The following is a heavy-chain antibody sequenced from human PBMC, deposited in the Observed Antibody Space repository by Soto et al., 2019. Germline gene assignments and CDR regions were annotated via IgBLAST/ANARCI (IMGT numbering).Heavy chain of an antibody. Sequence: ASVKVSCKASGYTFTSYDINWVRQATGQGIEWMGWMNPNSGNTGYAQKFQGRVTMTRNTSISTAYMELSSLRSEDTAVYYCARGGLGYCSGGSCYYYYYYMDVWGKGTTVTVSS. CDR2: MNPNSGNT. CDR1: GYTFTSYD. V-gene: IGHV1-8*01. D-gene: IGHD2-15*01. J-gene: IGHJ6*03. CDR3: ARGGLGYCSGGSCYYYYYYMDV.